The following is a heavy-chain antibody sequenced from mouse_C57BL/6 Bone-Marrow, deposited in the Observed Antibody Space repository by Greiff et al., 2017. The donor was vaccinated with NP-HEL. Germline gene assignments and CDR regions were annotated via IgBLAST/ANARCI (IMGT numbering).Heavy chain of an antibody. CDR1: GYTFTSYW. J-gene: IGHJ3*01. CDR2: IHPNSGST. V-gene: IGHV1-64*01. D-gene: IGHD2-4*01. Sequence: QVQLQQPGAELVKPGASVKLSCKASGYTFTSYWMHWVKQRPGQGLEWIGMIHPNSGSTNYNEKFKSKATLTVDKSSSTAYMKLSSLTSEDSAVYCCAIVGNDYGSWFADWGQGTLVTVSA. CDR3: AIVGNDYGSWFAD.